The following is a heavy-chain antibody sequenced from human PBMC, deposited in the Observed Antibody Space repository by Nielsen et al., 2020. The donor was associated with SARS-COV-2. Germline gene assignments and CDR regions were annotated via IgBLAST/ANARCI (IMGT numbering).Heavy chain of an antibody. CDR2: INPSGGST. V-gene: IGHV1-46*01. Sequence: ASVKVSCKASGYIFTSYYMHWVRQAPGQGLEWMGIINPSGGSTSYAQKFQGRVTMTRDTSTSTVYMELSSLRSEDTAVYYCARPGGIAARPGKDWFDPWGQGTLVTVSS. J-gene: IGHJ5*02. D-gene: IGHD6-6*01. CDR1: GYIFTSYY. CDR3: ARPGGIAARPGKDWFDP.